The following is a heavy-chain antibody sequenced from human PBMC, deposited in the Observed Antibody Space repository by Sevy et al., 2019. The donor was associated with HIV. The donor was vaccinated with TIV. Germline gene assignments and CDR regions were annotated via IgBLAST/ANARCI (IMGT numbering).Heavy chain of an antibody. V-gene: IGHV3-7*01. D-gene: IGHD2-8*02. CDR2: IKEDGSGR. CDR1: GFTFGSYW. J-gene: IGHJ4*02. Sequence: GGSLRLSCAASGFTFGSYWMTWVRQAPGKGLEWVANIKEDGSGRFYVDSVRGRFTVSRDNAKKTLYLQMNNLRGEDTALYYCARLYCSSSGRGLDNWGQGALVTVSS. CDR3: ARLYCSSSGRGLDN.